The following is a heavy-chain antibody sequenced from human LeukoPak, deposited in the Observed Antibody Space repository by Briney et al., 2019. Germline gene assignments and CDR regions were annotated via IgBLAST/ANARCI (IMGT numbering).Heavy chain of an antibody. Sequence: GGSLRLSCAASGVTVSSSYMSWVRQAPGQGLEGVSIMYSGGATDYADSVKGRFTISRDNCKNTLYLQMNSLRGEDTAVYYCARDPSPFYGDYGYWGQGTLVIVSS. V-gene: IGHV3-66*01. CDR2: MYSGGAT. CDR3: ARDPSPFYGDYGY. D-gene: IGHD4-17*01. CDR1: GVTVSSSY. J-gene: IGHJ4*02.